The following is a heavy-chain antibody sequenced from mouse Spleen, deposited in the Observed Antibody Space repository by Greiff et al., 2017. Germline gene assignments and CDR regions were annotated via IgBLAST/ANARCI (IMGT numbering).Heavy chain of an antibody. V-gene: IGHV5-12*02. D-gene: IGHD1-1*01. CDR2: ISNGGGST. CDR3: ARQGYYGSSPAWFAY. CDR1: GFTFSDYY. J-gene: IGHJ3*01. Sequence: EVMLVESGGGLVQPGGSLKLSCATSGFTFSDYYMYWVRQTPEKRLEWVAYISNGGGSTYYPDTVKGRFTISRDNAKNTLYLQMSRLKSEDTAMYYCARQGYYGSSPAWFAYWGQGTLVTVSA.